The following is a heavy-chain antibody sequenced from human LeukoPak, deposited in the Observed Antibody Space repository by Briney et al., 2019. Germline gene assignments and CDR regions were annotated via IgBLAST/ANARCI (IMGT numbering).Heavy chain of an antibody. D-gene: IGHD6-6*01. CDR2: INPNSAGT. J-gene: IGHJ6*03. CDR3: ARGGEYSSSRPKGGYHYYYLDV. V-gene: IGHV1-2*02. Sequence: ASVKVSCKASGYTFTGYYIHWVRQAPGQGLEWMAWINPNSAGTNFAPKFQGRVTMTRDTSISTAYMELTRLTSDDTAVYYCARGGEYSSSRPKGGYHYYYLDVWGKGTTVTVSS. CDR1: GYTFTGYY.